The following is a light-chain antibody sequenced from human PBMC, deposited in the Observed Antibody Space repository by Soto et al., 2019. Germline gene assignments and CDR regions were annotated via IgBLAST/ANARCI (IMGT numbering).Light chain of an antibody. CDR2: DVS. CDR3: SSYTSSSTPVV. Sequence: QSVLTQPASVSGSPGQSITISCTGTSSDVGGYNYVSWYQQHPGKAPKLMIYDVSNRPSGVSNRFYGSKSGNTASLTISGIQDEDAADYYCSSYTSSSTPVVFGGGTQLTVL. V-gene: IGLV2-14*01. J-gene: IGLJ2*01. CDR1: SSDVGGYNY.